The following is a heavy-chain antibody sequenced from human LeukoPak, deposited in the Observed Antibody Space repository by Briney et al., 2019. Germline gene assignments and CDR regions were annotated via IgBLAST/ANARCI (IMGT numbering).Heavy chain of an antibody. Sequence: GGSLRLSCAASGFTFSDYYMSWIRRAPGKGLEWVSYISSSSSYTNYADSVKGRFTISRDNAKNSLYLQMNSLRAEDTAVYYCAGVRVEVEVVPAYFFDPWGQGTLVTVSS. D-gene: IGHD2-2*01. J-gene: IGHJ5*02. CDR3: AGVRVEVEVVPAYFFDP. CDR2: ISSSSSYT. V-gene: IGHV3-11*06. CDR1: GFTFSDYY.